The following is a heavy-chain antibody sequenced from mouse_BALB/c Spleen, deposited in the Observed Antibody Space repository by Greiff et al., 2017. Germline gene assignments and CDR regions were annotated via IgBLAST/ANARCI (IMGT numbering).Heavy chain of an antibody. Sequence: EVKLMESGGGLVQPGGSLKLSCAASGFTFSSYTMSWVRQTQEKRLEWVAYISNGGGSTYYPDTVKGRFTISRDNAKNTLYLQMSSLKSEDTAMYYCARKDGYYGGFAYWGQGTLVTVSA. CDR2: ISNGGGST. D-gene: IGHD2-3*01. CDR3: ARKDGYYGGFAY. J-gene: IGHJ3*01. V-gene: IGHV5-12-2*01. CDR1: GFTFSSYT.